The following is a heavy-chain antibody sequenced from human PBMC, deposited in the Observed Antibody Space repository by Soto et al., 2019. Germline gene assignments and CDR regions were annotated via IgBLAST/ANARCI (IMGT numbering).Heavy chain of an antibody. Sequence: QVQLVESGGGVVQPGRSLRLSCAASGFTFSSYGMHWVRQAPGKGLEWVAVIWYDGSNKYYADSVKGRFTISRDNSKNTLYLQMDSLRAEDTAVYYCARRRGYDSSGYYSRADSSLDYWGQGTLVTVSS. CDR3: ARRRGYDSSGYYSRADSSLDY. J-gene: IGHJ4*02. CDR1: GFTFSSYG. D-gene: IGHD3-22*01. V-gene: IGHV3-33*01. CDR2: IWYDGSNK.